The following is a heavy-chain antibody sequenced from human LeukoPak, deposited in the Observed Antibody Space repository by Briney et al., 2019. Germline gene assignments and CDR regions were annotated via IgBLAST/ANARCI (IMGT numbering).Heavy chain of an antibody. CDR1: GGSFSGYY. J-gene: IGHJ4*02. D-gene: IGHD1-1*01. V-gene: IGHV4-34*01. CDR2: INHSGST. CDR3: ARGSWYDVSYFDY. Sequence: SETLSLTCAVYGGSFSGYYWSWIRQPPGKGLEWIGEINHSGSTNYNPSLKSRVTISVDTSKNQFSLKLSSVTAADTAVYYCARGSWYDVSYFDYWGQGTLVTVSS.